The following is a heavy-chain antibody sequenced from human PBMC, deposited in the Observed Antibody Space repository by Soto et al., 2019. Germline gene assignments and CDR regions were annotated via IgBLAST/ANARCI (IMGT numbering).Heavy chain of an antibody. Sequence: GGSLRLSCVASGFTSDDYAMHWVRQVPGKGLEWVSGIYWYSNRVDYADSVKGRFTTSRDNARNSLYLQMDYLRTEDTAFYYCVKDLQPGGADYWGQGTLVTVSS. CDR3: VKDLQPGGADY. CDR1: GFTSDDYA. J-gene: IGHJ4*02. D-gene: IGHD1-1*01. V-gene: IGHV3-9*02. CDR2: IYWYSNRV.